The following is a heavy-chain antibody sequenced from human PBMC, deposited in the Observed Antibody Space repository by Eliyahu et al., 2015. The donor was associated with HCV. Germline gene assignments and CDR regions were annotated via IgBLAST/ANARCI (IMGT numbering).Heavy chain of an antibody. D-gene: IGHD1-26*01. V-gene: IGHV3-72*01. J-gene: IGHJ4*02. CDR3: ARRGIGNFYYFDY. CDR1: GFTFNDHY. CDR2: TRDKVQSFST. Sequence: EVQLVESGGGLVQPGGSLRLSCVASGFTFNDHYMDWVRQAPGKGLEWVARTRDKVQSFSTEYAPAVRGRFTISRDESKKSLLLQMDSLETEDTAVYFCARRGIGNFYYFDYWGLGTLVTVSS.